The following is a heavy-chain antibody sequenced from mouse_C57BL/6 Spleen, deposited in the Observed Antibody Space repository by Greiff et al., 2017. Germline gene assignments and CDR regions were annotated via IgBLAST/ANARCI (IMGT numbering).Heavy chain of an antibody. CDR1: GYTFTSYW. J-gene: IGHJ3*01. CDR2: INPSSGYT. V-gene: IGHV1-7*01. D-gene: IGHD3-2*02. CDR3: ARKGLDSSGYVFAY. Sequence: QVQLQQSGAELAKPGASVKLSCKASGYTFTSYWMHWVKQRPGQGLEWIGYINPSSGYTKYNQKFKDTATLTADKSSSTAYMQLSSLTYEDSAVYYCARKGLDSSGYVFAYWGQGTLVTVSA.